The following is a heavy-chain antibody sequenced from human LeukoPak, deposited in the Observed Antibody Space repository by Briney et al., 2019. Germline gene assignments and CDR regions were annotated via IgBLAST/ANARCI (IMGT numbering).Heavy chain of an antibody. CDR3: ARYTARPGYYDSSGYPPYDY. CDR1: GGSFSGYY. CDR2: INHSGST. J-gene: IGHJ4*02. Sequence: SETLSLTCAVYGGSFSGYYWGWIRQPPGKGLEWIGEINHSGSTNYNPSLKSRVTISVDTSKNQFSLKLSSVTAADTAVYYCARYTARPGYYDSSGYPPYDYWGQGTLVTVSS. D-gene: IGHD3-22*01. V-gene: IGHV4-34*01.